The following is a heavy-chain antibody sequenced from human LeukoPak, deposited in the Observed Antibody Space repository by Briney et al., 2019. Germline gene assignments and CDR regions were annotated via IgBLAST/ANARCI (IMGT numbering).Heavy chain of an antibody. Sequence: VGSLRLSCAASGFTFSKYWMRWVRQAPGKGLVWVSRIKSDGSSTNYADSVKGRFTISRDNAKNTLYLQMNSLRAEDTAVYYCARDRGSDDWFDPWGQGTLVTVSS. CDR2: IKSDGSST. CDR3: ARDRGSDDWFDP. J-gene: IGHJ5*02. V-gene: IGHV3-74*01. D-gene: IGHD6-25*01. CDR1: GFTFSKYW.